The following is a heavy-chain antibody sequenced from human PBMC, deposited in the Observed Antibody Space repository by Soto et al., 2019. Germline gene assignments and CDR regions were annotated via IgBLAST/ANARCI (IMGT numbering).Heavy chain of an antibody. D-gene: IGHD3-10*01. CDR1: DYSISNGYY. CDR3: ARQGYGSGPNRFDS. CDR2: IYYSGNT. V-gene: IGHV4-38-2*01. Sequence: SETLSLTCAVSDYSISNGYYWGWIRQPPGKGLEWIGSIYYSGNTYYNPSLKSRVTISVDTSKNQFSLKLNSVTAADTAVYYCARQGYGSGPNRFDSWGQGTLVTVSS. J-gene: IGHJ5*01.